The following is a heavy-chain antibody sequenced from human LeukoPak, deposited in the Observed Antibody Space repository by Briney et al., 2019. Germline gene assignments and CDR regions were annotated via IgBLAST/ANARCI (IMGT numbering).Heavy chain of an antibody. V-gene: IGHV4-39*01. D-gene: IGHD6-13*01. CDR2: IYFSGAP. J-gene: IGHJ5*01. CDR3: ARTSSWYAGAWFDS. Sequence: SETLSLTCTVSRGSIRTADYYWAWVRQPPGEGLEWLGSIYFSGAPYFNPSLKSRVAVSIDTSKNQFSLKVTSVNASDTAVYFCARTSSWYAGAWFDSWGQGTLVTVSS. CDR1: RGSIRTADYY.